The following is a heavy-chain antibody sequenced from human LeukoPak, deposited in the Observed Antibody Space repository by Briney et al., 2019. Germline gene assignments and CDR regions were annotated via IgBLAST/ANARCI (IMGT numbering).Heavy chain of an antibody. Sequence: GGSLRLSCAASGFTFSSYEMNWVRQAPGKGLEWVSYISSSGSTIYYADSVKGRFTISRDNAKNSLYLQMNSLRAEGTAVYYCARDKSRYDFWSGYEYYYYYMDVWGKGTTVTVSS. D-gene: IGHD3-3*01. CDR1: GFTFSSYE. V-gene: IGHV3-48*03. CDR2: ISSSGSTI. J-gene: IGHJ6*03. CDR3: ARDKSRYDFWSGYEYYYYYMDV.